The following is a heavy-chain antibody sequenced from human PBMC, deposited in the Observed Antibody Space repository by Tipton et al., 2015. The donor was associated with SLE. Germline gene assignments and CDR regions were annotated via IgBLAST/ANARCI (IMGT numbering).Heavy chain of an antibody. CDR2: IYISGST. V-gene: IGHV4-61*02. CDR1: GGSISSGSYY. Sequence: LRLSCTVSGGSISSGSYYWSWIRQPAGKGLEWIGRIYISGSTSFNPSLKSRVTMSVDTSKNQFYLRLTSVTAADTAVYYCARGGAFWSGPTSYYYFFYYMDVWGKGTTVIVSS. J-gene: IGHJ6*03. CDR3: ARGGAFWSGPTSYYYFFYYMDV. D-gene: IGHD3-3*01.